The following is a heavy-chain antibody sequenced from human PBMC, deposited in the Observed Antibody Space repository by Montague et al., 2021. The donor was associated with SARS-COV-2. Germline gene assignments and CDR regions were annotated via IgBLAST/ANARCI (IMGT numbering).Heavy chain of an antibody. Sequence: TLSLTCTLSGDSISRNNLYWTWIRQPAGKGLEWIGRISTTGSPEYNPSLKIRVTLSLDTSKNQFSLRLSSVTAADTAMYYCTIEGHITTICSGCPRNWTDPGGQGPLVTVSS. D-gene: IGHD2-2*01. V-gene: IGHV4-61*02. CDR1: GDSISRNNLY. CDR3: TIEGHITTICSGCPRNWTDP. J-gene: IGHJ5*02. CDR2: ISTTGSP.